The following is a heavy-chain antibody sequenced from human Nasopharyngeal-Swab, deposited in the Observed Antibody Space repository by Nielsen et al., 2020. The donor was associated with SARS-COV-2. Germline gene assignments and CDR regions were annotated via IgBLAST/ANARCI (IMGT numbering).Heavy chain of an antibody. CDR3: TREDFWSGLSRY. CDR1: GFTFGDYA. D-gene: IGHD3-3*01. V-gene: IGHV3-49*04. Sequence: GESLKISCTASGFTFGDYAMSWVRQAPGKGLEWVGVIRSNAYGGTTEYAASVKGRFTISRDDSKSIADLQMNSLKTEDTAVYYCTREDFWSGLSRYWGQGTLVTVSS. J-gene: IGHJ4*02. CDR2: IRSNAYGGTT.